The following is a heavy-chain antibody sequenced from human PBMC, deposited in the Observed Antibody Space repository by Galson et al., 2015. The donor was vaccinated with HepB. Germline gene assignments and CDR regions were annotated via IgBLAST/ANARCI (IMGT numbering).Heavy chain of an antibody. CDR1: GVSITNRNW. CDR2: IYYSGNT. V-gene: IGHV4-4*02. Sequence: SETLSLTCAVSGVSITNRNWWSWVRQSPGKGLEWIGEIYYSGNTNYSPSLKSRVTMSLEKSRNQVSLQLTSVTAADTAVYYCATTGDPPSFSGSGNLDFWGQGTLITVSS. D-gene: IGHD3-10*01. CDR3: ATTGDPPSFSGSGNLDF. J-gene: IGHJ4*02.